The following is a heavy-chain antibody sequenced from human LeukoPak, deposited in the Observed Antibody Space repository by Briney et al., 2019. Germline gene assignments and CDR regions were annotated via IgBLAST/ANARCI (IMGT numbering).Heavy chain of an antibody. V-gene: IGHV3-30*18. Sequence: GGSLRLSCGASGFTFSSYGMHWVRQAPGKGLEWVAVISYDGSNKYYADSVKGRFTISRDNSKNTLYLQMNSLRAGDTAVYYCAKLGAAWSLDYWGQGTLVTVSS. D-gene: IGHD1-26*01. CDR3: AKLGAAWSLDY. J-gene: IGHJ4*02. CDR2: ISYDGSNK. CDR1: GFTFSSYG.